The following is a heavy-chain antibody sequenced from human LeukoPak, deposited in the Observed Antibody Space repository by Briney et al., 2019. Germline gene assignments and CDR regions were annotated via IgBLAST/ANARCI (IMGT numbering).Heavy chain of an antibody. CDR2: ISGSGGST. J-gene: IGHJ4*02. D-gene: IGHD3-22*01. Sequence: PGGSLRLSCAASGFTFSSYAMSWVRQAPGKGLEWVSAISGSGGSTYYADSVKGRFTISRDNSKNTLYLQMNSLRAEDTAVYYCAKGHQPYYYDSSGYFNYWGQRTLVTVSS. V-gene: IGHV3-23*01. CDR3: AKGHQPYYYDSSGYFNY. CDR1: GFTFSSYA.